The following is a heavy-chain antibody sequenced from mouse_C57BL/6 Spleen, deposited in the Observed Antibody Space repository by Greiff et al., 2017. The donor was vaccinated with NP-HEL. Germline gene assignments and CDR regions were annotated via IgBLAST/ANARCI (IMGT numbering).Heavy chain of an antibody. D-gene: IGHD2-2*01. Sequence: VQLQQSDAELVKPGASVKISCKVSGYTFTDHTIHWMKQRPEQGLEWIGYIYPRDGSTKYNEKFKGKATLTADKSSSTAYMQLNSLTSEDSAVYVCARRNGNDAPWCAYWGQGTLVTVSA. V-gene: IGHV1-78*01. CDR1: GYTFTDHT. CDR3: ARRNGNDAPWCAY. J-gene: IGHJ3*01. CDR2: IYPRDGST.